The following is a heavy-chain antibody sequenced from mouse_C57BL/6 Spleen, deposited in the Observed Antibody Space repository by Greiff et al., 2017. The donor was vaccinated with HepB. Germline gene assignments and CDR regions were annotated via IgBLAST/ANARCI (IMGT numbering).Heavy chain of an antibody. CDR3: ARWGDDGYSIYFDY. D-gene: IGHD2-3*01. V-gene: IGHV1-50*01. CDR1: GYTFTSYW. J-gene: IGHJ2*01. CDR2: IDPSDSYT. Sequence: QVQLQQPGAELVKPGASVKLSCKASGYTFTSYWMQWVKQRPGQGLEWIGEIDPSDSYTNYNQKFKGKATLTVDTSSSTAYMQLSSLTSEDSAVYYCARWGDDGYSIYFDYWGQGTTLTVSS.